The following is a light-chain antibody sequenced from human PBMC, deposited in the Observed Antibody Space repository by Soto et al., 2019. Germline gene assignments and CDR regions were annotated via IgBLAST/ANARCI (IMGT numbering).Light chain of an antibody. Sequence: DLQMTQSPSTLSASVGDRVTITCRASQSISSWLAWYQQKPGKAPKLLIYDASYLERGVPSRSSGSGSGTEFTLTISSLQPDDLATYYCQQYNSFWTFGQGTKVEI. V-gene: IGKV1-5*01. CDR2: DAS. J-gene: IGKJ1*01. CDR3: QQYNSFWT. CDR1: QSISSW.